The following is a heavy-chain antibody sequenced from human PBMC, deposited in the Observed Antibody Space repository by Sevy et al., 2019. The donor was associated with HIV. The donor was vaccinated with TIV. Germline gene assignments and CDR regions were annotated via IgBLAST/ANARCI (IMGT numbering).Heavy chain of an antibody. J-gene: IGHJ4*02. V-gene: IGHV1-24*01. CDR2: FDPEDGET. CDR3: ATTKDYYDSSASPFDY. D-gene: IGHD3-22*01. Sequence: ASVKVSCKVSGYTLTQLSMHWVRQAPGKGLEWMGSFDPEDGETFYEQKFQGRVTLTEDKFTDTAYLELSSLTSKETAVYYCATTKDYYDSSASPFDYWGQGTLVTVSS. CDR1: GYTLTQLS.